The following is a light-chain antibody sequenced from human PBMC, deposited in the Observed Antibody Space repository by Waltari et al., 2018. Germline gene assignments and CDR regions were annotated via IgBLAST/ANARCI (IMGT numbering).Light chain of an antibody. CDR3: QQYGSSPVYT. CDR1: QSVSSSY. CDR2: GAS. Sequence: EIVLTQSPGTLSLSPGERATLSCRASQSVSSSYLAWYQQKPCQAPRLLIYGASSRATGIPGRFSGSGSGTDFTLTISRLEPEDFAVYYCQQYGSSPVYTFGQGTKLEIK. J-gene: IGKJ2*01. V-gene: IGKV3-20*01.